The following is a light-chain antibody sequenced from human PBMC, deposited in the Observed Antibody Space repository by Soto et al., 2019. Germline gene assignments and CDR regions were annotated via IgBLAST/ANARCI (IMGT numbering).Light chain of an antibody. Sequence: QAVVTQPASVSGSPGQSITISCTGTSSDVGSYNLVSWYQHHPDKAPKLMIYEGSKRPSGVSNRFSGSKSGDTASLTISGLQAEDEADYYCCSYAGSTTFYVFGTGTQLTVL. CDR2: EGS. CDR1: SSDVGSYNL. V-gene: IGLV2-23*01. CDR3: CSYAGSTTFYV. J-gene: IGLJ1*01.